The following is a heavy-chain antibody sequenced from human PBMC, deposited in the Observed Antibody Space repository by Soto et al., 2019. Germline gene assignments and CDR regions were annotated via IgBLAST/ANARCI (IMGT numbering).Heavy chain of an antibody. CDR3: AQGGPGLRFLEWFERGKYALDV. CDR2: ISGSGGST. CDR1: GFTFSNYA. V-gene: IGHV3-23*01. D-gene: IGHD3-3*01. J-gene: IGHJ6*02. Sequence: EVQLLESGGDLGQPGGSLRLSCATSGFTFSNYAMSWVRQTPGKGLEWVSAISGSGGSTYYADSVKGRFTISRDNSKNPLYLQMHSLRPEDPALYYWAQGGPGLRFLEWFERGKYALDVWGQGTTVTVSS.